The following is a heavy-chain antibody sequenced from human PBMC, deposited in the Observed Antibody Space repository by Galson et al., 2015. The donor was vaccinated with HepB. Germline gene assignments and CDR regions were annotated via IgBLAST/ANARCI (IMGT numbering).Heavy chain of an antibody. CDR3: ARHPKWILGYCTNGVCSGDDY. CDR2: IYYSGST. V-gene: IGHV4-39*01. J-gene: IGHJ4*02. CDR1: GGSISSSSYY. Sequence: SETLSLTCTASGGSISSSSYYWGWIRQPPGKGLEWIGSIYYSGSTYYNPSLKSRVTISVDTSKNNFSLKLSSVTAADTAVHYCARHPKWILGYCTNGVCSGDDYWAQGTLVTVSS. D-gene: IGHD2-8*01.